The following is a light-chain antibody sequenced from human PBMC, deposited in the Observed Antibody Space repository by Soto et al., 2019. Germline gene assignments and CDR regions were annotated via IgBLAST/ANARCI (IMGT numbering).Light chain of an antibody. CDR1: QGISNY. J-gene: IGKJ3*01. CDR3: QKCNSAPFT. V-gene: IGKV1-27*01. Sequence: DIQMTQSPSSLSASVGDRVTITCRASQGISNYLAWYQQRPGKVPKLLIYAASTWQSGVPSRFSGRGSGTDFTLTISRLQPEDVATYYCQKCNSAPFTFGPGTKVDIK. CDR2: AAS.